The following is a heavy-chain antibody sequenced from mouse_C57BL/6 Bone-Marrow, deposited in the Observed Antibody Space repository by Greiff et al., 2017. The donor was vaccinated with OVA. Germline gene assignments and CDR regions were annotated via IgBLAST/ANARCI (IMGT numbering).Heavy chain of an antibody. CDR1: GYTFTDYY. V-gene: IGHV1-26*01. J-gene: IGHJ1*03. D-gene: IGHD2-12*01. CDR3: ARGGAYYTPFYWYFDV. CDR2: INPNNGGT. Sequence: VQLQQSGPELVKPGASVKISCKASGYTFTDYYMNWVKQSHGKGLEWIGDINPNNGGTSYNQKFKGKATLSVDKSSSTAYMELRSLTSEDSAVYYGARGGAYYTPFYWYFDVWGTGTTVTVSS.